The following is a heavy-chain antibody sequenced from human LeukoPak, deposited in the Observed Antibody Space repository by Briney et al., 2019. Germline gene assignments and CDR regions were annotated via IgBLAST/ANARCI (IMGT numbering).Heavy chain of an antibody. CDR1: GFTVSSNY. CDR2: IYSGGST. D-gene: IGHD3-10*01. J-gene: IGHJ4*02. V-gene: IGHV3-53*01. CDR3: ATLTPYGSGRAFDY. Sequence: GGSLRLSCAASGFTVSSNYMSWVRQAPGKGLEWVSVIYSGGSTYYADSVKGRFTISRDNSKNTLYLQMNSLRAEDTAVYYCATLTPYGSGRAFDYWGQGTLVTVSS.